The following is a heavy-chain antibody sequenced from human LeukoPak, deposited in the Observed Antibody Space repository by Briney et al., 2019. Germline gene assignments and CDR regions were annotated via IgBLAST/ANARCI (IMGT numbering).Heavy chain of an antibody. CDR2: ISYDGSNK. CDR3: AKLVVPAAIEYYYGMDV. Sequence: SLRLSCXAXGFTFSXYGMHWVRQAPGKGLEWVAVISYDGSNKYYADSVKGRFTISRDNSKNTLYLQMNSLRAEDTAVYYCAKLVVPAAIEYYYGMDVWGQGTTVTVSS. V-gene: IGHV3-30*18. CDR1: GFTFSXYG. D-gene: IGHD2-2*01. J-gene: IGHJ6*02.